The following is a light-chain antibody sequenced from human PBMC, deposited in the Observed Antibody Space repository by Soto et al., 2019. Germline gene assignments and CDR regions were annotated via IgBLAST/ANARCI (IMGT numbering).Light chain of an antibody. CDR2: AAS. Sequence: DIQVTQSPSCLSSSLGDTVTISFRASQTVSRYLNWYQQKSGTAPKLLIYAASTLHNGVPSRFSGRGSGTDFTLTINNLQREDFADYFCQQTYSNLWTFGQGTKVDIK. CDR3: QQTYSNLWT. CDR1: QTVSRY. V-gene: IGKV1-39*01. J-gene: IGKJ1*01.